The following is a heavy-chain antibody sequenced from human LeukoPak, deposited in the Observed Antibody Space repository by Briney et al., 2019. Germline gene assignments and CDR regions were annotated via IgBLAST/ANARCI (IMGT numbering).Heavy chain of an antibody. CDR3: ARAASGSYFFDY. CDR1: GYTFTTFR. CDR2: ISAYNGDT. D-gene: IGHD1-26*01. V-gene: IGHV1-18*01. Sequence: ASVKVSCKASGYTFTTFRIMWVRQAPGQGLEWMGWISAYNGDTNYAQTLQGRVTMTTDTSTSTAYMELRSLRSDDTAVYYCARAASGSYFFDYWGQGTLVTVSS. J-gene: IGHJ4*02.